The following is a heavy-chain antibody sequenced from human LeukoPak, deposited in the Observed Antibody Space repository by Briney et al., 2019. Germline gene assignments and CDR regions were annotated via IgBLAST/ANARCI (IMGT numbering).Heavy chain of an antibody. CDR1: GFTFSSYS. V-gene: IGHV3-21*01. CDR3: ARGIAAAGTSPFDY. CDR2: ISSSSSYI. J-gene: IGHJ4*02. D-gene: IGHD6-13*01. Sequence: GGSLRLSCAASGFTFSSYSMNWVRQAPGKGLEWVSSISSSSSYIYYADSVKGRFTISRDNAKNSLYLQMNSLRAEDTAVYYCARGIAAAGTSPFDYWGQGTLVTVSS.